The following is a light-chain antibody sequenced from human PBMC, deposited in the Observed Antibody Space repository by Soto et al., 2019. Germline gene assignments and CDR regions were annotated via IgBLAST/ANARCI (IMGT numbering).Light chain of an antibody. CDR3: CSHAGRKKYYL. J-gene: IGLJ1*01. CDR1: SSDIGGYDF. Sequence: QSVLTQPPSAAGSPGQAVTISCTGSSSDIGGYDFVSWYQQHPGKVPKLFIYEVTNRPSGVPDRFSGSKTVNTASLTVSGLQADDEADYYCCSHAGRKKYYLFGPGTKLTVL. CDR2: EVT. V-gene: IGLV2-8*01.